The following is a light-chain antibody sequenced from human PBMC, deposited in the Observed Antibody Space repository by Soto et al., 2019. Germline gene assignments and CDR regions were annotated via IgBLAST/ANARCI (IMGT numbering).Light chain of an antibody. J-gene: IGKJ1*01. V-gene: IGKV1-9*01. Sequence: IQLTQSPASLSASVGDRVTITCRASQGLTSYLAWYQQKPGKAPKLLIYAASTLQSGVPSRFSGSGSGTDFTLTISSLQPEDFATYYCQQLNSYPWTFGQGTKVDI. CDR1: QGLTSY. CDR2: AAS. CDR3: QQLNSYPWT.